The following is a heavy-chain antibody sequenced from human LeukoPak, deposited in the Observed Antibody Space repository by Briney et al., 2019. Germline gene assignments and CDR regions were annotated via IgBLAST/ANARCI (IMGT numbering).Heavy chain of an antibody. CDR3: ARDAGTGWYFDL. Sequence: PSETLSLTCTVSGGSLTSYHWTWIRQPPGQGLEWIGYMHYSGFTSYMPSLKIRVTISVATSKNQLSLKLNSVTAADTAVYFCARDAGTGWYFDLWGRGTLVTVSS. J-gene: IGHJ2*01. V-gene: IGHV4-59*01. D-gene: IGHD3/OR15-3a*01. CDR2: MHYSGFT. CDR1: GGSLTSYH.